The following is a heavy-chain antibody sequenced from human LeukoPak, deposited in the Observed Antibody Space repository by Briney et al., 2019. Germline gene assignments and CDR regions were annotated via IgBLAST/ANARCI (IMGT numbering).Heavy chain of an antibody. D-gene: IGHD3-22*01. CDR2: ISSSSSYI. Sequence: GGSLRLSCAASGFTFSSYSMNWVRQAPGKGLEWVSSISSSSSYICYADSVKGRFTISRDNAKNSLYLQMNSLRAEDTAVYYCARGSGYYYDKVDYWGQGTLVTVSS. CDR1: GFTFSSYS. J-gene: IGHJ4*02. V-gene: IGHV3-21*01. CDR3: ARGSGYYYDKVDY.